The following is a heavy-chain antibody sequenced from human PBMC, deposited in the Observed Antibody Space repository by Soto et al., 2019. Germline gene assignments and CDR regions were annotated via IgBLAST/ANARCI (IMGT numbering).Heavy chain of an antibody. D-gene: IGHD6-19*01. V-gene: IGHV3-74*01. CDR1: GFTFSNYW. J-gene: IGHJ4*02. CDR3: ARDQTVTGPSTFDY. CDR2: IDAAGSST. Sequence: EVQLVESGGGLVQPGGSLRLSCAASGFTFSNYWMHWVRQTPGKGLVWVSRIDAAGSSTIYADAVEGRFTISRDNAKNTLYLQMNSLRAEDTAVYYCARDQTVTGPSTFDYWGQGALVTVSS.